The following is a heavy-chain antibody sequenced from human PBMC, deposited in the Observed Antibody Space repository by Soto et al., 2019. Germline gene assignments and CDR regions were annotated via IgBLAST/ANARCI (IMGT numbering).Heavy chain of an antibody. CDR1: GGSISSSY. CDR3: ARLFPYYDILTVSHMYGFDI. CDR2: IYYSGFT. V-gene: IGHV4-59*01. D-gene: IGHD3-9*01. Sequence: QVQLQESGPGLVKPSETLSLTCTVSGGSISSSYWSWIRQSPGKGLECIGYIYYSGFTNYNPSLKTRVPISVDTSPTQCSRKLSSVTAADTAVYYCARLFPYYDILTVSHMYGFDIWGQGATVTVSS. J-gene: IGHJ3*02.